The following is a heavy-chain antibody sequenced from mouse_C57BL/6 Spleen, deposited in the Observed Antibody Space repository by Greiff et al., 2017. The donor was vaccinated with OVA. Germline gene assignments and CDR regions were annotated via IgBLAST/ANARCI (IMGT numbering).Heavy chain of an antibody. Sequence: VQLQQPGAELVMPGASVKLSCKASGYTFTSYWMHWVKQRPGQGLEWIGEIDPSDSYTNYNQKFKGKSTLTVDKSSSTAYMQLSSLTSEDSAVYYCARRLRLDYFDYWGQGTTLTVSS. CDR2: IDPSDSYT. V-gene: IGHV1-69*01. J-gene: IGHJ2*01. CDR3: ARRLRLDYFDY. CDR1: GYTFTSYW. D-gene: IGHD3-2*02.